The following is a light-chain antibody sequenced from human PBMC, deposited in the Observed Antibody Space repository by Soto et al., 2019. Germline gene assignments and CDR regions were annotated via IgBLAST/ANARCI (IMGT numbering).Light chain of an antibody. V-gene: IGKV3-11*01. J-gene: IGKJ2*01. Sequence: EIVLTQSPATLSLSPGERAALSCRGSQSLNNYLGWYQQKPGQAPRLLISDASNRATGIPARFSGSGSGTEFTLTISSLQSEDFAVYYCQQYNNWPPYTFGQGTKVDIK. CDR1: QSLNNY. CDR3: QQYNNWPPYT. CDR2: DAS.